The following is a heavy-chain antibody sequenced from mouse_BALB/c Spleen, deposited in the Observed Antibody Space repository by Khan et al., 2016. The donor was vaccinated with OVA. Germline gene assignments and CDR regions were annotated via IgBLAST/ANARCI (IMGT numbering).Heavy chain of an antibody. Sequence: EVQLQQSGTVLARPGASVKLSCKASGYSFTNYWMHWVKQRPGQVLEWVGAIYPGNSDTMYNQKFKVKAKLTAVTSACTAYMELSSLTSEDSAVYYCTRSDDAYYCDYWGQGTTLTVSS. CDR3: TRSDDAYYCDY. J-gene: IGHJ2*01. D-gene: IGHD2-3*01. CDR2: IYPGNSDT. V-gene: IGHV1-5*01. CDR1: GYSFTNYW.